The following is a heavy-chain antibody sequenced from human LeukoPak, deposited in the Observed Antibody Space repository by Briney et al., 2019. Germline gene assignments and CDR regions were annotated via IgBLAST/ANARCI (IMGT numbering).Heavy chain of an antibody. CDR1: GGSISSHY. CDR3: ARAGPRNAYYFDY. V-gene: IGHV4-59*11. Sequence: SETLSLTCTVSGGSISSHYWSWIRQPPGKGREWSGYIYYSGSTNYNPSLKSRVTISVDTSKNQFSLKLSSVTAADTAVYYCARAGPRNAYYFDYWGQGTLVTVSS. CDR2: IYYSGST. J-gene: IGHJ4*02.